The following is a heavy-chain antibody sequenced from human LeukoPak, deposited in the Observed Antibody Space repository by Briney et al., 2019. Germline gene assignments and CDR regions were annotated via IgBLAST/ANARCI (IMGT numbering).Heavy chain of an antibody. J-gene: IGHJ4*02. CDR1: GGSISSYY. V-gene: IGHV4-34*01. Sequence: PSETLSLTCTVSGGSISSYYWTWIRQSPGKGLEWIGEVNNVGRTNYSPSLKSRGTISVDTSKNQFSLKLRSVTAADTAVYFCARFQMFGAGSVPSYFFDFWGQGTLVTVSS. D-gene: IGHD3-10*01. CDR2: VNNVGRT. CDR3: ARFQMFGAGSVPSYFFDF.